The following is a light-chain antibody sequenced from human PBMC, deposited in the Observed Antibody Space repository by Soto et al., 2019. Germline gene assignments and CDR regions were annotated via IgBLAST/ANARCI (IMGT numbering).Light chain of an antibody. CDR2: DTS. CDR3: QQYGTSEII. CDR1: QSLANSF. Sequence: EFVLTQSLGTLSLSPGERATLSCRASQSLANSFIAWYQQKPGQAPRLLIYDTSSRASGIPDRFSGSGSGTDFTLTISRLETEDFAVFYCQQYGTSEIILGQGTRLEI. J-gene: IGKJ5*01. V-gene: IGKV3-20*01.